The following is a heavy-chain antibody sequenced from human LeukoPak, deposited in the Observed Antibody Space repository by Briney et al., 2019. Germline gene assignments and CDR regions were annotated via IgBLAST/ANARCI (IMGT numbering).Heavy chain of an antibody. CDR1: GGSISSYY. CDR3: ASTKYRGPDAFDI. J-gene: IGHJ3*02. Sequence: PSETLSLTCTVSGGSISSYYWSWIRQPPGKGLEWIGYIYYSGSTDYNPSLKSRVTISVDTSKNQFSLKLSSVTAADTAVYCCASTKYRGPDAFDIWGQGTMVTVSS. CDR2: IYYSGST. V-gene: IGHV4-59*01. D-gene: IGHD2-2*02.